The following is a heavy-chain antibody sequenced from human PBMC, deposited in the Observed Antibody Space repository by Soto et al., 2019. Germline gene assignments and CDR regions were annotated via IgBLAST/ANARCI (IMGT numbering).Heavy chain of an antibody. CDR3: AREVGYCSGGSCYDYYYGMDV. CDR1: GFTFSSYG. D-gene: IGHD2-15*01. V-gene: IGHV3-33*01. J-gene: IGHJ6*02. Sequence: GGSLRLSCAASGFTFSSYGMHWVRQAPGKGLEWVAVIWYDGSNKYYADSVKGRFTISRDNSKNTLYLQMNSLRAEDTAVYYCAREVGYCSGGSCYDYYYGMDVWGQGTTVTVSS. CDR2: IWYDGSNK.